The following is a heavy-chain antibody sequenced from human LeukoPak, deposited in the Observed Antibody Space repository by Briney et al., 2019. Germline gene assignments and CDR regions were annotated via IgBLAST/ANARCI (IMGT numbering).Heavy chain of an antibody. V-gene: IGHV3-23*01. Sequence: GGSLRLSCAASGFTFSSYAMSWVRQAPGKGLEWVSAISGNGATYYADSVKGRFSISRDNAKNSLYLQMNSLRVEDTALYYCTKDGFTGSGAYPYYFDYWGQGTLVTVSS. J-gene: IGHJ4*02. CDR2: ISGNGAT. CDR1: GFTFSSYA. D-gene: IGHD3-10*01. CDR3: TKDGFTGSGAYPYYFDY.